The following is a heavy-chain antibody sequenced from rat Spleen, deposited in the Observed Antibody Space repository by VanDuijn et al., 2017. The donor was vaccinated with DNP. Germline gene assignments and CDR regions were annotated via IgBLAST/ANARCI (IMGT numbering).Heavy chain of an antibody. D-gene: IGHD5-1*01. CDR2: ITGGSGTT. Sequence: VQLKESGPGQVQPSQTLSLTCTVSGFTFSYYWMAWIRQVPGKGLEWIASITGGSGTTSYSDAVKGRFMISRDDTKNTLSLQMNSLRSEDTATYYCTRRNWEEAMDAWGQGTSVTASS. CDR1: GFTFSYYW. CDR3: TRRNWEEAMDA. J-gene: IGHJ4*01. V-gene: IGHV5-31*01.